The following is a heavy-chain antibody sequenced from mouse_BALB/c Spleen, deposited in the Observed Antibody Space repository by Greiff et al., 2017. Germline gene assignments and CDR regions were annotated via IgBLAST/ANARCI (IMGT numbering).Heavy chain of an antibody. CDR1: GFTFSSYT. CDR2: ISSGGSYT. CDR3: TREGVLRFMDY. Sequence: EVKLVESGGGLVKPGGSLKLSCAASGFTFSSYTMSWVRQTPEKRLEWVATISSGGSYTYYPDSVKGRFTISRDNAKNTLYLQMSSLKSEDTAMYYCTREGVLRFMDYWGQGTSVTVSS. V-gene: IGHV5-6-4*01. J-gene: IGHJ4*01. D-gene: IGHD1-1*01.